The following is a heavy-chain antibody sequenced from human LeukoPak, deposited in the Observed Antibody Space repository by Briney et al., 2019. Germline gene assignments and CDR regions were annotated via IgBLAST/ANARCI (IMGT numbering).Heavy chain of an antibody. J-gene: IGHJ4*02. CDR3: ARDIRGAHYPDSEFYFDY. CDR1: GGTFSSYA. D-gene: IGHD3-10*01. Sequence: SVKVSCKASGGTFSSYAISWVRQAPGQGLEWMGRTIPIFGIANYAQKFQGRVTITADKSTSTAYMELSSLRSEDTAVYYRARDIRGAHYPDSEFYFDYWGQGTLVTVSS. CDR2: TIPIFGIA. V-gene: IGHV1-69*04.